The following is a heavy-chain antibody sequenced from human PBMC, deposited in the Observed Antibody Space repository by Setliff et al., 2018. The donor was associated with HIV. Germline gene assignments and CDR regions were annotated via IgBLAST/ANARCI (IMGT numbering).Heavy chain of an antibody. D-gene: IGHD6-13*01. V-gene: IGHV4-34*01. CDR2: INHSGST. CDR1: GGSFSGYF. Sequence: SETLSLTCAVYGGSFSGYFWSWIRQPPGKGLEWIGEINHSGSTNYNLSLKSRVTISVDTSKNQFSLKLSSVTAADTALYYCARGDHRIIAAAGSGWFDPWGQGTLVTVSS. J-gene: IGHJ5*02. CDR3: ARGDHRIIAAAGSGWFDP.